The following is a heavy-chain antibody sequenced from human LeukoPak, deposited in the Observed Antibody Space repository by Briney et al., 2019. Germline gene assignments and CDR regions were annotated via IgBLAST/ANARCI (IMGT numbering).Heavy chain of an antibody. Sequence: GGSLRLSCAASGFTFSSYAMSWVRQPPGKGLEWVSAISGSGGSTYYADSVKGRFTISRDNSKNTLYLQMNSLRAEDTAVYYCAKDGLSLTTVVTLFSCYMDVWGKGTTVTVSS. CDR3: AKDGLSLTTVVTLFSCYMDV. D-gene: IGHD4-23*01. V-gene: IGHV3-23*01. CDR1: GFTFSSYA. J-gene: IGHJ6*03. CDR2: ISGSGGST.